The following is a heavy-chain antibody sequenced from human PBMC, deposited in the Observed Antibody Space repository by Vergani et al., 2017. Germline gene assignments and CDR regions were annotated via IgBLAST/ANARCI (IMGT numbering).Heavy chain of an antibody. V-gene: IGHV3-30*07. CDR2: ISYDGSSK. CDR3: AKGTPILTGLDY. CDR1: GFTFSSYA. D-gene: IGHD3-9*01. Sequence: VQLVESGGGLVQPGRSLRLSCAASGFTFSSYAMHWVRQAPGKGLEWVAVISYDGSSKYYADSVKGRFTISRDNSKNTLYLKMNSLRAEDTAVYYCAKGTPILTGLDYWGQGTLVTVSS. J-gene: IGHJ4*02.